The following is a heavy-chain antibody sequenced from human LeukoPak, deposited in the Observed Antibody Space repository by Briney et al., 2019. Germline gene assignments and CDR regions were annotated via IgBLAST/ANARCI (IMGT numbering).Heavy chain of an antibody. CDR3: ARVGYCSSTSCSGGLEYYYYYGMDV. CDR2: ISYDGSNK. V-gene: IGHV3-30-3*01. Sequence: GGSLRLSCAASGFTFSSYAMHWVRQAPGKGLEWVAVISYDGSNKYYADSVKGRFTISRDNSKNTLYLQMNSLRAEDTAVYYRARVGYCSSTSCSGGLEYYYYYGMDVWGQGTTVTVSS. J-gene: IGHJ6*02. CDR1: GFTFSSYA. D-gene: IGHD2-2*01.